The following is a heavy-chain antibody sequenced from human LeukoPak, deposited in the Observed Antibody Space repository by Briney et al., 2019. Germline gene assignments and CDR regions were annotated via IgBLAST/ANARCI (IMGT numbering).Heavy chain of an antibody. CDR1: GFTFSTYG. D-gene: IGHD1-26*01. Sequence: GGTLRLSCAASGFTFSTYGMTWVRQAPGKGLEWVSAISGSGGSTYYADSVKGRFTISRDNSKNTLYLQMNSLRAEDTAVYYCARDRGWELRWFELDYWGQGTLVTVSS. CDR3: ARDRGWELRWFELDY. V-gene: IGHV3-23*01. J-gene: IGHJ4*02. CDR2: ISGSGGST.